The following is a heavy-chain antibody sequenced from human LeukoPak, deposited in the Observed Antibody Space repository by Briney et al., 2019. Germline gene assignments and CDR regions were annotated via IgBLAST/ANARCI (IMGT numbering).Heavy chain of an antibody. Sequence: GGSLRLSCAASGFSFSDYHMSWIRQAPGKGLEWVSYITASGYTSYYADSVKGRFTISRDKAKNSLYLQMNSLRAEDTALYYCARGGSGGYYYGLDYWGQGTLVTVSS. CDR1: GFSFSDYH. D-gene: IGHD3-22*01. J-gene: IGHJ4*02. CDR3: ARGGSGGYYYGLDY. CDR2: ITASGYTS. V-gene: IGHV3-11*04.